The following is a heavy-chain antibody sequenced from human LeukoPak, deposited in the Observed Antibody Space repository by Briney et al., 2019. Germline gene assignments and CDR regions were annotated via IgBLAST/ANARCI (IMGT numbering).Heavy chain of an antibody. CDR2: INWNGGST. Sequence: GGSLRLSCAASGFTFDDYGMSWVRQAPGKGLEWVSGINWNGGSTGYADSVKGRFTISRDNSKNTLYLQMNSLRAEDTAVYYCARDRIAVAPTGAFDIWGQGTMVTVSS. CDR1: GFTFDDYG. V-gene: IGHV3-20*04. J-gene: IGHJ3*02. CDR3: ARDRIAVAPTGAFDI. D-gene: IGHD6-19*01.